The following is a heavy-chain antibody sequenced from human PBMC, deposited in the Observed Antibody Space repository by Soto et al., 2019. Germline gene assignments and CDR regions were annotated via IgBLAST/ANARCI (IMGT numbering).Heavy chain of an antibody. J-gene: IGHJ4*02. Sequence: PTLVNPTQTLTLTCSFSGFSLRTSGPGVGWIRQPPGKALEWLALIYWDDDKRYSPSLETRLTITKDTSKNQVVLTMPNMDPVDTATYFCAHTIAPRIFDYWGQGILVTVSS. V-gene: IGHV2-5*02. D-gene: IGHD2-15*01. CDR2: IYWDDDK. CDR1: GFSLRTSGPG. CDR3: AHTIAPRIFDY.